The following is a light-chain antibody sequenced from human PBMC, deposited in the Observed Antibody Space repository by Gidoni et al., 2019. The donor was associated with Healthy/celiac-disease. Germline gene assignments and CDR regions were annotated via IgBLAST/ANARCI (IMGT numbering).Light chain of an antibody. V-gene: IGLV2-14*01. CDR2: EVS. J-gene: IGLJ3*02. CDR1: SSDVGGYNY. CDR3: SSYTSSSTRV. Sequence: QSALTQPASVSGSPGQSITISCTGTSSDVGGYNYVSWYQQHPGKAPKLMIYEVSNRPSGVSNRFSGSKSGNTASLTISGLQAEDAAGYYCSSYTSSSTRVFGGGTKLTVL.